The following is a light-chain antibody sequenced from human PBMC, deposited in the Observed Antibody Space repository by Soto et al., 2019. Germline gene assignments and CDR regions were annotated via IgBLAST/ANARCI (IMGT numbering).Light chain of an antibody. Sequence: EILLTQSPATLSVSPGETATLSCRASQNVLSDLAWYQQKPGQAPRLLVYGATTRATDAPAKFRGRGSGTEFSLTISSLQSEDSATYYCQQRANWPRTFGQGTKVEIK. J-gene: IGKJ1*01. V-gene: IGKV3-15*01. CDR3: QQRANWPRT. CDR2: GAT. CDR1: QNVLSD.